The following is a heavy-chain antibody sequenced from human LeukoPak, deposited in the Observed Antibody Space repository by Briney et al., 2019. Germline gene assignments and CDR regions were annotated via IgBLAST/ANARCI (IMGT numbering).Heavy chain of an antibody. CDR2: VYYSGST. CDR3: ARHIFGSGSYSAY. V-gene: IGHV4-39*01. D-gene: IGHD3-10*01. J-gene: IGHJ4*02. Sequence: PSETLSLTCTVSGGSISSGSYYWGWIRQPPVKGLEWIGSVYYSGSTYYNPSLKSRVTISVDTSKNQFSQKLSSVTAADTAVYYCARHIFGSGSYSAYWGQGTLVTVSS. CDR1: GGSISSGSYY.